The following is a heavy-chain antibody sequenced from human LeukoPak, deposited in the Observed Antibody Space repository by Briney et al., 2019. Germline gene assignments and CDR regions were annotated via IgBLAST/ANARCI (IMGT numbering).Heavy chain of an antibody. V-gene: IGHV3-48*03. J-gene: IGHJ4*02. CDR2: ISSSGSTI. Sequence: SGGSLRLSCAASGFTFSSYEMNWVRQAPGKGLEWVSYISSSGSTIYYADSVKGRFTISRDNAKNSLYLQMNSLRAEDTAVYYCARDGAEDMKYWGQGTLVTVSS. CDR1: GFTFSSYE. D-gene: IGHD1-14*01. CDR3: ARDGAEDMKY.